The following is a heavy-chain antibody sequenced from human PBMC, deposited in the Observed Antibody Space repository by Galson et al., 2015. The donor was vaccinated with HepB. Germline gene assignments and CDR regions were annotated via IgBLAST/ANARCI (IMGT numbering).Heavy chain of an antibody. CDR3: ARGDRGVSPAEDALDM. CDR2: ISYDGSDK. CDR1: GFMFHIYT. J-gene: IGHJ3*02. V-gene: IGHV3-30*04. D-gene: IGHD3-10*01. Sequence: LRLSCAASGFMFHIYTISWVRPAPGQGLEWVAYISYDGSDKYYADSVKGRFTISRDNFKNTLSLQMNGLKTEDTAVYYCARGDRGVSPAEDALDMWGQGTMVTVSS.